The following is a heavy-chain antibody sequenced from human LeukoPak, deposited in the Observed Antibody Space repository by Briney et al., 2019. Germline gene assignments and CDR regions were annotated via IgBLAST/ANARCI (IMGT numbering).Heavy chain of an antibody. J-gene: IGHJ4*02. CDR1: GFTFGSYW. D-gene: IGHD5-18*01. CDR3: AKGLGYSYGYFDY. Sequence: GGSLRLSCAASGFTFGSYWMHWVRQAPGKGLVWVSRINSDGTSTNYADSVKGRFTISRDNAKNTLYLQMDSLRAEDTAVYYCAKGLGYSYGYFDYWGQGTLVTVSS. CDR2: INSDGTST. V-gene: IGHV3-74*01.